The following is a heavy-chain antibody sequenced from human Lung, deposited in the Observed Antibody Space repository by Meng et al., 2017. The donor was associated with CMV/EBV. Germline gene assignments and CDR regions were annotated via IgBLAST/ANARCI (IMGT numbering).Heavy chain of an antibody. D-gene: IGHD5/OR15-5a*01. CDR2: ISNGGAYI. Sequence: GGSLRLXXAASGFMFSDYSMNWVRQAPGKGLEWVSSISNGGAYIYYADSVKGRFTISRDNAQNSLYPQMNSLRAEDTAVYYCARDVSPRSSVYFAIYYFYALDVWGQGXTVTVSS. V-gene: IGHV3-21*01. CDR3: ARDVSPRSSVYFAIYYFYALDV. J-gene: IGHJ6*02. CDR1: GFMFSDYS.